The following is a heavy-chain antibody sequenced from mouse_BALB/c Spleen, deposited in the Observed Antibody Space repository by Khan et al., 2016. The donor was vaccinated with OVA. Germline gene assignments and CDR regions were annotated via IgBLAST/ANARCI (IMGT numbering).Heavy chain of an antibody. D-gene: IGHD2-14*01. V-gene: IGHV3-2*02. J-gene: IGHJ3*01. CDR1: GYSITSDYA. Sequence: EVQLVESGPGLVKPSQSLSLTCTVTGYSITSDYAWNWIRQLPGNKLEWMGKISYSSSNNSNQSFKSRISMTRDKSKTQFFLQWNSVTTEDTATYYCARWRYWYPVAYRGQGTLVTVSA. CDR2: ISYSSSN. CDR3: ARWRYWYPVAY.